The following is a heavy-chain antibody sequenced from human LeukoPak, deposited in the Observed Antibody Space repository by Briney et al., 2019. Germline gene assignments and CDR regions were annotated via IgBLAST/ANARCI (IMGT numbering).Heavy chain of an antibody. Sequence: SETLSLTCTVSGGSIISYYWTWIRQPPGRGLEWIGYVYYSGSTSYNPSLKSRVTISVDTSKNQFSLNLSSVTAADTAVYYCARGYRYFDLWGRGTLVTVSS. V-gene: IGHV4-59*01. CDR3: ARGYRYFDL. J-gene: IGHJ2*01. CDR2: VYYSGST. CDR1: GGSIISYY.